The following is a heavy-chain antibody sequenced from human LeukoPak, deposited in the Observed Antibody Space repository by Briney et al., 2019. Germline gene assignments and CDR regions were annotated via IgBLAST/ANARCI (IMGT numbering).Heavy chain of an antibody. J-gene: IGHJ6*04. V-gene: IGHV1-18*04. Sequence: ASVKVSCKASGYTFTSYGISWVRQAPGQGLEWMGWISTYNGNTNYAQKLQGRVTMTTDTSTGKAYMELRSLRSDDTGVYYCARMQKDKDYYYGMAVWGKGTTVTVSS. CDR1: GYTFTSYG. CDR3: ARMQKDKDYYYGMAV. CDR2: ISTYNGNT.